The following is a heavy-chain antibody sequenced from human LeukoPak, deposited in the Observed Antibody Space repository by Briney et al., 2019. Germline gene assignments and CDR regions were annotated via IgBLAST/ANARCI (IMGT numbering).Heavy chain of an antibody. D-gene: IGHD2-2*02. J-gene: IGHJ6*02. CDR2: ISAYNGNT. V-gene: IGHV1-18*01. CDR3: ARDTRDIVVVPAAISYYYYYGMDV. Sequence: GASVKVSCKASGYTFTSYGTSWVRQAPGQGLEWMGWISAYNGNTNYAQKLQGRVTMTTDTSTSTAYMELRSLRSDDTAVYYCARDTRDIVVVPAAISYYYYYGMDVWGQGTTVTVSS. CDR1: GYTFTSYG.